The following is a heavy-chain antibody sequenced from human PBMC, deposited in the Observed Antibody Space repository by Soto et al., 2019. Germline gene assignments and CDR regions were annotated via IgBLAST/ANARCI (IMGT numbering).Heavy chain of an antibody. CDR2: IIPIFGTA. D-gene: IGHD3-3*01. V-gene: IGHV1-69*13. Sequence: SVKVSCKASGGTFSSYAISWVRQAPGQGLEWMGGIIPIFGTANYAQKFQGRVTITADESTSTAYMELSSLRSEDTAVYYCARRGEITIFGVAPYYFDYWGQGTLVTVSS. CDR1: GGTFSSYA. J-gene: IGHJ4*02. CDR3: ARRGEITIFGVAPYYFDY.